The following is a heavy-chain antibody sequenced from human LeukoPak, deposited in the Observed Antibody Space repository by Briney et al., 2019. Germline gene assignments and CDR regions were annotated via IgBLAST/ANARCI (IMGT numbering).Heavy chain of an antibody. Sequence: GRSLRLSCAASGFTFSSYGMHWVRQAPGKGLEWVAVIWYDGSNKYYADSVKGRFTISRDNSKNTLYLQMNCLRAEDTAVYYCAKDRDGYDSSEIDYWGQGTLVTVSS. D-gene: IGHD3-22*01. CDR1: GFTFSSYG. CDR3: AKDRDGYDSSEIDY. J-gene: IGHJ4*02. V-gene: IGHV3-33*06. CDR2: IWYDGSNK.